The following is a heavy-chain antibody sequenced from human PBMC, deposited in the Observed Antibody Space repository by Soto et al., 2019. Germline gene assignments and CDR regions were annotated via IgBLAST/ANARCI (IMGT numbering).Heavy chain of an antibody. Sequence: SETLSLTCTVSGGSISSSSYYWGWIRQPPGKGLEWIGSIYYSGSTYYNPSLKSRVTISVDTSKNQFSLKLSSVTAADTAVYYCARLPYYYYGMDVWGQGTTVTVSS. J-gene: IGHJ6*02. V-gene: IGHV4-39*01. CDR3: ARLPYYYYGMDV. CDR1: GGSISSSSYY. CDR2: IYYSGST.